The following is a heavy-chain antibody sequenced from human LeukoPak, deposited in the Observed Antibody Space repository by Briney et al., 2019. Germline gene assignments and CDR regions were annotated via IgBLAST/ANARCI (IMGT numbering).Heavy chain of an antibody. Sequence: SETLSLTCTVSVVSISSSNYYWGWIRQPPGKGLEWIASIYYSGSTYYNPSLKSRVTISEDTSKNQFSLKLSSVTAADTAVYYCAGEYYDILTGYYAPLYRWGQGTLVTVSS. CDR2: IYYSGST. V-gene: IGHV4-39*02. D-gene: IGHD3-9*01. J-gene: IGHJ4*02. CDR1: VVSISSSNYY. CDR3: AGEYYDILTGYYAPLYR.